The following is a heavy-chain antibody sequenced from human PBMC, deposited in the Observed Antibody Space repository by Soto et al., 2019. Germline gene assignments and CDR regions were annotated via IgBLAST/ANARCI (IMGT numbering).Heavy chain of an antibody. D-gene: IGHD3-16*02. J-gene: IGHJ4*02. CDR1: GGSISSGDYY. V-gene: IGHV4-30-4*01. Sequence: SETLSLTCTVSGGSISSGDYYWSWIRQPPGKGLEWIGYIYYSGSTYYNPSLKSRVTISVDTSKNQFSLKLSSVTAADTAVYYCARGSVWGSYRTDYWGQGTLVTVSS. CDR3: ARGSVWGSYRTDY. CDR2: IYYSGST.